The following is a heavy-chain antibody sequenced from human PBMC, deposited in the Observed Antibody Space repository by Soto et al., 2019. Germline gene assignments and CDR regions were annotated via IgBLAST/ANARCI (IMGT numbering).Heavy chain of an antibody. D-gene: IGHD6-13*01. CDR2: MNPNSGNT. CDR1: GYTFTSYD. V-gene: IGHV1-8*01. Sequence: QVQLVQSGAEVKKPGASVKVSCKASGYTFTSYDINWVRQATGQGLEWMGWMNPNSGNTGYAQKFQGRATMTRNTTRSPAYMELSRLRSEDTAMYYCARRPFLGSSWHYYYYGMDVWGQGTTVTVSS. J-gene: IGHJ6*02. CDR3: ARRPFLGSSWHYYYYGMDV.